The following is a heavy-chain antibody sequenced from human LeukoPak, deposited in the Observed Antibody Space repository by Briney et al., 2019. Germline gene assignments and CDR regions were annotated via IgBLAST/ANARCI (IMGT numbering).Heavy chain of an antibody. Sequence: SETLSLTCDVSGDSITSTNWWIWVRQPPGKGLEWIGEIFHSGSTNYNPSLKSRVTISVDKSKNQFSLKLSSVTAAGTAVYYCARDIGGSGTYYPDSDAFDIWGQGTMVTVSS. J-gene: IGHJ3*02. V-gene: IGHV4-4*02. CDR1: GDSITSTNW. D-gene: IGHD3-10*01. CDR3: ARDIGGSGTYYPDSDAFDI. CDR2: IFHSGST.